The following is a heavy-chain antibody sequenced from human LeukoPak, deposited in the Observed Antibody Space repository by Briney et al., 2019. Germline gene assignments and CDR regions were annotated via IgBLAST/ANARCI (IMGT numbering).Heavy chain of an antibody. CDR3: ARSGRGTYYYFGL. CDR2: TSGSTGNT. Sequence: ASVTVSCRATNYMFTRYGMSWVRHAPGQGLEWVGWTSGSTGNTNYAQKFQGRVTMTTDTSTSTTYMELRNLNFDDTAVYYCARSGRGTYYYFGLWGQGTRVSVS. V-gene: IGHV1-18*01. CDR1: NYMFTRYG. J-gene: IGHJ4*02. D-gene: IGHD1-26*01.